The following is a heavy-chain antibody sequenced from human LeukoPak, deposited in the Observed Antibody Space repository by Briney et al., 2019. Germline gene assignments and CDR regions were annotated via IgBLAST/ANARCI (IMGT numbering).Heavy chain of an antibody. CDR2: IYYSGST. D-gene: IGHD3-10*01. V-gene: IGHV4-59*08. Sequence: SETLSLTCTVSGGSISSYYWSWIRQPPGKGLEWIGYIYYSGSTDYNPSLKSRVTISVDTSKNQFSLKLSSVTAADTAVYYCGGQGGGRGGHPKYFDYWGQGTLVTVSS. CDR1: GGSISSYY. J-gene: IGHJ4*02. CDR3: GGQGGGRGGHPKYFDY.